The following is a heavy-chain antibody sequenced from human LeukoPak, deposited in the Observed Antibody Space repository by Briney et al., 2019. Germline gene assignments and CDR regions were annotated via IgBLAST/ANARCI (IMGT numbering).Heavy chain of an antibody. CDR1: GFTFSSYS. CDR3: AKRGVVIRVILVGFHKAAYYFES. CDR2: ISDSGGST. D-gene: IGHD3/OR15-3a*01. J-gene: IGHJ4*02. V-gene: IGHV3-23*01. Sequence: GGSLRLSCAASGFTFSSYSMNWVRQAPGKGLEWVAGISDSGGSTNYADSVKGRFTISRDNPKNTLYPQMNSLRAEDTAVYFCAKRGVVIRVILVGFHKAAYYFESWGQGALVTVSS.